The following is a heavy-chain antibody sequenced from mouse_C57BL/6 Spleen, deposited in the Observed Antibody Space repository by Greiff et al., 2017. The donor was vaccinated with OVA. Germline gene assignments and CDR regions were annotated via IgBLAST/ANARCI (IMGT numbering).Heavy chain of an antibody. CDR3: ARWGPGDYFDY. Sequence: VQLQQSGPELVKPGASVKISCKASGYTFTDYYMNWVKQSHGKSLEWIGDINPNNGGTSYNQKFKGKATLTVDKSSSTAYMELRSLTSEDSAVYYCARWGPGDYFDYWGQGTTLTVSS. CDR2: INPNNGGT. J-gene: IGHJ2*01. V-gene: IGHV1-26*01. CDR1: GYTFTDYY. D-gene: IGHD3-3*01.